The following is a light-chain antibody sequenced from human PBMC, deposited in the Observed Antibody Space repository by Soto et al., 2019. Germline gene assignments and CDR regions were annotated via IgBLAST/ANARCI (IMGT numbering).Light chain of an antibody. CDR1: SSDVGAYNF. CDR2: DVT. CDR3: CSYAGSSASFV. J-gene: IGLJ1*01. Sequence: QSALTQPRSVSGSPGQSVTISCTGTSSDVGAYNFVSWYRQHPGKAPNLIIYDVTTRPSGVPARFSGSKSVNTASLTISGLQADDEADYFCCSYAGSSASFVFGGGTKVTVL. V-gene: IGLV2-11*01.